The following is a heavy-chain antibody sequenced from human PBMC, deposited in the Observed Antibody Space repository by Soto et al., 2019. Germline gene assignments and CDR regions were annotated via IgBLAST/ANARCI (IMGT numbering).Heavy chain of an antibody. CDR1: GDSVSSNSAA. J-gene: IGHJ4*02. V-gene: IGHV6-1*01. D-gene: IGHD2-15*01. CDR2: TYYRSKWYN. Sequence: SQTLSLTCAISGDSVSSNSAAWNWIRQSPSRGLEWLGRTYYRSKWYNDYAVSVKSRITISPDTSKNQFSLQLNSVTPEDTAVYYCARDTGYCSGGSCYSFDYWGQGTLVTVSS. CDR3: ARDTGYCSGGSCYSFDY.